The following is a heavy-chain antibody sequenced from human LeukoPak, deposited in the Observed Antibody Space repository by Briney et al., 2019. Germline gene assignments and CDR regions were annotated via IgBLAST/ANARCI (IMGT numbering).Heavy chain of an antibody. D-gene: IGHD5-24*01. CDR1: GGTFSSYA. Sequence: ASVKVSCKASGGTFSSYAISWVRQAPGQGLEWMGGIIPIFGTVNYAQKFQGRVTITTDESTSTAYMELSSLRSEDTAVYYCAREAEDGYHHFDYWGQGTLVTVS. CDR3: AREAEDGYHHFDY. V-gene: IGHV1-69*05. J-gene: IGHJ4*02. CDR2: IIPIFGTV.